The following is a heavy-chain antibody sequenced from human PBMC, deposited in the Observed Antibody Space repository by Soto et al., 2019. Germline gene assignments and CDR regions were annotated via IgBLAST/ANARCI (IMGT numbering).Heavy chain of an antibody. Sequence: QVQLQESGPGLVKPSQTLSLTCTVSGGSISSGGYYWSWIRQHPGKGLEWIGYIYYSGSTYYNPSLKSRVTISVDTSKNQLSLKLSSVTAADTAVYYCAREPNPGIAAAGHYYYYGMDVWGQGTTVTVSS. D-gene: IGHD6-13*01. J-gene: IGHJ6*02. CDR3: AREPNPGIAAAGHYYYYGMDV. CDR2: IYYSGST. V-gene: IGHV4-31*03. CDR1: GGSISSGGYY.